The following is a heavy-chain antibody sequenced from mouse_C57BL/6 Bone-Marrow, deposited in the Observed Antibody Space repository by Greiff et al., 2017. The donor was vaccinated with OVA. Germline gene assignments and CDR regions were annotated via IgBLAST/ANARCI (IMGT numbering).Heavy chain of an antibody. D-gene: IGHD1-1*01. CDR1: GYTFTDYN. V-gene: IGHV1-18*01. CDR2: INPNNGGT. CDR3: ARGGVNYYGSRGDY. Sequence: VQLKESGPELVKPGASVKIPCKASGYTFTDYNMDWVKQSHGKSLEWIGDINPNNGGTIYNQKFKGKATLTVDKSSSTAYMELRSLTSEHTAVYYCARGGVNYYGSRGDYWGQGTTLTVSS. J-gene: IGHJ2*01.